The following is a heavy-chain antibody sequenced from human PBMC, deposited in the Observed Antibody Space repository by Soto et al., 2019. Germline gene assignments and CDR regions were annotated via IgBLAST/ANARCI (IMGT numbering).Heavy chain of an antibody. J-gene: IGHJ4*02. CDR2: IRQDGSEK. Sequence: PGGSLRLSCAASGFTFTNYWMTWVRQAPGKGLEWVGNIRQDGSEKNYVDSVKGRFTISRDNAKNSLYLQMNSLRAEDTAVYYCAREIVVARGASYFDYWGPGTLVTVSS. D-gene: IGHD2-2*01. V-gene: IGHV3-7*04. CDR1: GFTFTNYW. CDR3: AREIVVARGASYFDY.